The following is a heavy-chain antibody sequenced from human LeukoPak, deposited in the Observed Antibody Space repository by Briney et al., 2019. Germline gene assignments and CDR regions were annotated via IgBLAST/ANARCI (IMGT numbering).Heavy chain of an antibody. CDR3: ARDGRGYCSGGSCSSYYFDY. CDR2: IWYGGSNK. Sequence: GGSLRLSCAASGFTFSSYGMHWVRQAPGKGLEWVAVIWYGGSNKYYADSVKGRFTISRDNSKNTLYLQMNSLRAEDTAVYYCARDGRGYCSGGSCSSYYFDYWGQGTLVTVSS. V-gene: IGHV3-33*01. D-gene: IGHD2-15*01. CDR1: GFTFSSYG. J-gene: IGHJ4*02.